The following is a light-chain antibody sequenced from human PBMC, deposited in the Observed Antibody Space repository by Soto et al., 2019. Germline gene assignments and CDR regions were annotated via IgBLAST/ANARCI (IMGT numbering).Light chain of an antibody. CDR2: GAS. CDR1: QSVSSSY. J-gene: IGKJ3*01. CDR3: QQYGSSPIFT. Sequence: EIVLTQCPGTLSLSPGERATLSCRASQSVSSSYLAWYQQKPGQAPRLLIYGASGRATGIPDRFSGSGSGTDFTLTISRLEPEDFAVYYCQQYGSSPIFTFGPGTKVDIK. V-gene: IGKV3-20*01.